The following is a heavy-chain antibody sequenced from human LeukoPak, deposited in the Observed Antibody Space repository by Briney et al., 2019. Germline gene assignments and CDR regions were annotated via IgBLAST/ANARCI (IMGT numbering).Heavy chain of an antibody. CDR3: ARDYLVSPFDY. J-gene: IGHJ4*02. CDR2: ISSSGSTI. V-gene: IGHV3-48*03. CDR1: GFTFSSYT. Sequence: PGGSLRLSCAASGFTFSSYTMTWVRQAPGKGLEWVSYISSSGSTIYYADSVKGRFTISRDNAKNSLYLQMNSLRAEDTAVYYCARDYLVSPFDYWGQGTLVTVSS. D-gene: IGHD2-21*01.